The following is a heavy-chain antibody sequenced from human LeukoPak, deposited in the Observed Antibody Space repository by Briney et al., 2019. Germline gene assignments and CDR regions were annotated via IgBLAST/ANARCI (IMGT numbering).Heavy chain of an antibody. J-gene: IGHJ2*01. Sequence: GASVKVSCKASGYTFTSYYMHWVRQAPGQGLEWMGIINPSGGSTSYARKFQGRVTMTRDTSTSTVYMELSSLRSEDTAVYYCARVSYDFWSGYSRSWYFDLWGRGTLVTVSS. V-gene: IGHV1-46*01. D-gene: IGHD3-3*01. CDR3: ARVSYDFWSGYSRSWYFDL. CDR1: GYTFTSYY. CDR2: INPSGGST.